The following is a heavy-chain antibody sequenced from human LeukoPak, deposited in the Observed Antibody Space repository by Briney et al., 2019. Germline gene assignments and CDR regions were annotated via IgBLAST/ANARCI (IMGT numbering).Heavy chain of an antibody. D-gene: IGHD3-16*02. CDR1: GYTFTSYG. Sequence: GASVKVSCKASGYTFTSYGVSWVRQAPGQGLEWMGWISAYNGNTNYAQKLQGRVTMTTDTSTSTAYMELRSLRSDDTAVYYCARDYKITFGGVIYYWGQGTLVTVSS. J-gene: IGHJ4*02. V-gene: IGHV1-18*01. CDR2: ISAYNGNT. CDR3: ARDYKITFGGVIYY.